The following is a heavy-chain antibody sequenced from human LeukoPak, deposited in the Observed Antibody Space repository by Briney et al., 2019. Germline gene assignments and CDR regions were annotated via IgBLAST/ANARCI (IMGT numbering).Heavy chain of an antibody. V-gene: IGHV4-59*01. CDR3: ARCRSYDSSGYCDAVDI. D-gene: IGHD3-22*01. J-gene: IGHJ3*02. Sequence: SETLSLTCTVAGGSISSNYWSWLRQPPGKGLEWIGYIHNSGSTNYNPSLKSRVTISVDTSKKQFSLKLSSVTAADTAVYYCARCRSYDSSGYCDAVDIWGQGTMVTVSS. CDR2: IHNSGST. CDR1: GGSISSNY.